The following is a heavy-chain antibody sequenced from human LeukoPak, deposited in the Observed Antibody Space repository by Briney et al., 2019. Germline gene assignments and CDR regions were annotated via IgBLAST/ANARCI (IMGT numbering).Heavy chain of an antibody. CDR1: GGTFSSYA. D-gene: IGHD1-20*01. J-gene: IGHJ4*02. CDR2: IIPIFGTA. CDR3: AEGEGNWNLLIY. V-gene: IGHV1-69*13. Sequence: GASLKVSCKASGGTFSSYAISWVRQAPGQGLEWMGGIIPIFGTANYAQKFQGRVTITADESTSTAYMELSSLRSEDTAVYYCAEGEGNWNLLIYWGQGTLVTVSS.